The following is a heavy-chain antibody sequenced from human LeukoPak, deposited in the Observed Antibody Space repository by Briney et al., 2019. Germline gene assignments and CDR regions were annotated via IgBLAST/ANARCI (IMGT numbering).Heavy chain of an antibody. Sequence: ASVKVSCKASGYTFTSYAISWVRQAPGQGLEWMGGIIPIFGTANYAQKFQGRVTITADESTSTAYMELSSLRSEDTAVYYCARNPYGSGIIHWFDPWGQGTLVTVSS. CDR1: GYTFTSYA. J-gene: IGHJ5*02. CDR3: ARNPYGSGIIHWFDP. CDR2: IIPIFGTA. V-gene: IGHV1-69*13. D-gene: IGHD3-10*01.